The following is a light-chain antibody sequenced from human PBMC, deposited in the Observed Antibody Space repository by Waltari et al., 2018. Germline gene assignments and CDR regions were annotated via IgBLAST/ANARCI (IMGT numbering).Light chain of an antibody. CDR3: QQYRNYWT. CDR1: QSVSSS. J-gene: IGKJ1*01. V-gene: IGKV1-5*03. Sequence: DIQMTQSPSTLSASVGDRVTISCRASQSVSSSLAWYQQKPGKAPKLLIYMASTLESGVPSRFSGSGSGTEFTLTISSLQPDDFATYYCQQYRNYWTFGQGTKVEIK. CDR2: MAS.